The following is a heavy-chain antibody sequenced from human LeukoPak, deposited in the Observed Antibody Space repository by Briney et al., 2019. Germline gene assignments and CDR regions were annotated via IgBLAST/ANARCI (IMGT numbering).Heavy chain of an antibody. J-gene: IGHJ3*01. CDR3: ARLLDNDISGDPDTFDV. CDR2: VSYTGRT. Sequence: SETLSLTCTVSGGSLSGHYWSWIRQPPGKRLEWIAYVSYTGRTKYNPSLQSRVTISIDTSKSQFSLKLTSVTSADTAVYSCARLLDNDISGDPDTFDVWGQGITVIVSS. V-gene: IGHV4-59*11. D-gene: IGHD3-22*01. CDR1: GGSLSGHY.